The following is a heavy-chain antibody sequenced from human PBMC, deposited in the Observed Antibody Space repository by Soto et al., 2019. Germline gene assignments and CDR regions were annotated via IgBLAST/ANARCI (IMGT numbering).Heavy chain of an antibody. CDR2: IWYDGSNK. CDR3: ARVYSSSSEFLYYFDY. D-gene: IGHD6-6*01. V-gene: IGHV3-33*01. Sequence: GGSLRLSCAASGFTFSSYGMHWVRQAPGKGLEWVAVIWYDGSNKYYADSVKGRFTISRDNSKNTLYLQMNSLRAEDTAVYYCARVYSSSSEFLYYFDYWGQGTLVTVSS. CDR1: GFTFSSYG. J-gene: IGHJ4*02.